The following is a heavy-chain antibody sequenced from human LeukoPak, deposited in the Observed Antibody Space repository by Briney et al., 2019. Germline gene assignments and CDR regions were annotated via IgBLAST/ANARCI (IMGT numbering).Heavy chain of an antibody. CDR3: ARDAGWGRLDS. CDR2: IKQDGSKK. V-gene: IGHV3-7*01. CDR1: GFPFSSYW. Sequence: GGSLRLSCVASGFPFSSYWMTWVRQAPGKGLEWVANIKQDGSKKSYVDSVKGRFTISRDNAKNTLFLQMNSLRVEDTGFYYCARDAGWGRLDSWGQGALVTVSS. J-gene: IGHJ4*02. D-gene: IGHD3-16*01.